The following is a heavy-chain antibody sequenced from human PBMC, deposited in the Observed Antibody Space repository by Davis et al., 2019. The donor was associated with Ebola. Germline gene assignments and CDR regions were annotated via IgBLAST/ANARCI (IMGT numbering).Heavy chain of an antibody. J-gene: IGHJ4*02. V-gene: IGHV4-59*01. CDR3: AREKFNPSCGVDCHSRPFDY. CDR2: IFYSGTT. D-gene: IGHD2-21*01. CDR1: GGSISFYY. Sequence: MPSETLSLTCNVSGGSISFYYWNWIRQAPGKGLEWIGDIFYSGTTDYNPSLKSRVTISRDTSKNQVSLTLNSVTAADTAVYYCAREKFNPSCGVDCHSRPFDYWGQGTLVTVSS.